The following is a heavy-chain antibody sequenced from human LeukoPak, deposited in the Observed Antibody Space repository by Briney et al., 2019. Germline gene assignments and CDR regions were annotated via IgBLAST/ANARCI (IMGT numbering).Heavy chain of an antibody. J-gene: IGHJ4*02. V-gene: IGHV4-39*01. CDR2: IYYSGSS. Sequence: SETLSLTCTVSGDSINSITYYWGWIRQPPGKGLEWIGTIYYSGSSYYNPSLKSRATMSIDTSTNQFSLTLSSVTAADTAVYFCARVCGSYYGAVRGIDFWGQGALVTVSS. D-gene: IGHD3-16*01. CDR3: ARVCGSYYGAVRGIDF. CDR1: GDSINSITYY.